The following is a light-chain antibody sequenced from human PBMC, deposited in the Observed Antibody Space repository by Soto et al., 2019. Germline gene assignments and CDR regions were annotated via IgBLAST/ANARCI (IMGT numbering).Light chain of an antibody. CDR1: QSVSSN. J-gene: IGKJ4*01. V-gene: IGKV3-15*01. CDR3: QQYQNWPLT. CDR2: GAS. Sequence: EIVMTQSPATLSVSPGEGATLSCRASQSVSSNFAWYKQKPGQAPRLLTYGASTRATGIPARFSGSGSGTEFTLSISSLQPEDVAVYYCQQYQNWPLTFGGGTKVEIK.